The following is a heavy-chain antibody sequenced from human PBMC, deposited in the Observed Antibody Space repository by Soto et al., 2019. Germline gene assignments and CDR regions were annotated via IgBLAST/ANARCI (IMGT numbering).Heavy chain of an antibody. Sequence: GGSLRLSCAASGFTFSSYAMSWVRQAPGKGLEWVSAISGSGGSTYYADSVKGRFTISRDNSKNTLYLQMNSLRAEDTAVYYCAKDSYDYVWGTLGFDYWGQGTLVTVS. D-gene: IGHD3-16*01. V-gene: IGHV3-23*01. J-gene: IGHJ4*02. CDR2: ISGSGGST. CDR1: GFTFSSYA. CDR3: AKDSYDYVWGTLGFDY.